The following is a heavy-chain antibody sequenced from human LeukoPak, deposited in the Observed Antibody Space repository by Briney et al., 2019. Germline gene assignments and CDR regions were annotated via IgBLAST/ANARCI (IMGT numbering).Heavy chain of an antibody. J-gene: IGHJ5*02. CDR3: ARDFKDVSP. V-gene: IGHV3-74*01. Sequence: GGSLRLSCAASGFTFSSFWMHWVRHAPGQGPVWVSGIKTDGSDTRYADSVKGRFTISRDSAKSTLYLQMNSLRAEDTAMYICARDFKDVSPWGPGTLVTVSS. CDR1: GFTFSSFW. CDR2: IKTDGSDT.